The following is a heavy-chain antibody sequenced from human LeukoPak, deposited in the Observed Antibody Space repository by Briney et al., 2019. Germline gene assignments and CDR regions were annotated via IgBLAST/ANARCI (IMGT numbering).Heavy chain of an antibody. Sequence: PSETLSLTCTVSGGSISSGSYYWGWIRQPPGKGLEWIGSIYYSGSTYYNPSLKSRVTISADTSKNQFSLKLSSVTAADTAVYYCARGYSGSPGYWGQGTLVTVSS. CDR2: IYYSGST. J-gene: IGHJ4*02. V-gene: IGHV4-39*07. D-gene: IGHD1-26*01. CDR1: GGSISSGSYY. CDR3: ARGYSGSPGY.